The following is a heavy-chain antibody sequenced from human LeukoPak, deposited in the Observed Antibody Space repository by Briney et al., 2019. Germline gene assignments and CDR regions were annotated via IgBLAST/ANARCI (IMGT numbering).Heavy chain of an antibody. Sequence: AAVKVPCKDSGYTFTSYGISWVQQAPAQGREGMGWICAYNWNTNQAQILQGRVTITTDTSTSPAYIELRSLDSDDTALYYLWRDREGYSNYNFDYWGQGTLVTVSS. V-gene: IGHV1-18*01. CDR2: ICAYNWNT. CDR1: GYTFTSYG. CDR3: WRDREGYSNYNFDY. J-gene: IGHJ4*02. D-gene: IGHD4-11*01.